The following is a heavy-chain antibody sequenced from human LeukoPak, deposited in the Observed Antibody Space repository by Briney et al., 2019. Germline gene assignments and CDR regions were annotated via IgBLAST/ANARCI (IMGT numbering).Heavy chain of an antibody. CDR1: GFTFSSYA. CDR3: VKSLRGYYGSGSYWGAFDI. CDR2: ISGSGGTT. D-gene: IGHD3-10*01. J-gene: IGHJ3*02. Sequence: PWGSLRLSCAASGFTFSSYAMSWVRQAPGKGLEWVSAISGSGGTTYYADSVKGRFTISRDNPKNTLYLQMSSLRVEDTAVYYCVKSLRGYYGSGSYWGAFDIWGQGTMVTVSS. V-gene: IGHV3-23*01.